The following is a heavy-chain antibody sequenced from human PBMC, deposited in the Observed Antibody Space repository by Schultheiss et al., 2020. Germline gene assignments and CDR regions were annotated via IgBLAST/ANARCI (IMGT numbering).Heavy chain of an antibody. CDR1: GFTFSSYG. CDR3: ARTRYRDSSSCFDY. J-gene: IGHJ4*02. D-gene: IGHD6-6*01. CDR2: IWYDGSNK. Sequence: GGSLRLSCAASGFTFSSYGMHWVRQAPGKGLEWVAVIWYDGSNKYYADSVKGRFTISRDNSKNTLYLQMNSLRAEDTAVYYCARTRYRDSSSCFDYWGQGTLVTGS. V-gene: IGHV3-33*01.